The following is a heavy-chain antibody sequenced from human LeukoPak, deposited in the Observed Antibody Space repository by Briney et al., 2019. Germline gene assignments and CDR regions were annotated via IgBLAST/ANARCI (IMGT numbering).Heavy chain of an antibody. J-gene: IGHJ4*02. CDR2: INHSGST. Sequence: SETLSLTCAVYGGSFSGYYWSWIRQPPGKGLEWIGEINHSGSTNYNPSLKSRVTISVDTSKNQFSLKLSSVTAADTAVYYCASRSATEWGTLSELWGQGTLVTVSS. D-gene: IGHD3-10*01. CDR1: GGSFSGYY. CDR3: ASRSATEWGTLSEL. V-gene: IGHV4-34*01.